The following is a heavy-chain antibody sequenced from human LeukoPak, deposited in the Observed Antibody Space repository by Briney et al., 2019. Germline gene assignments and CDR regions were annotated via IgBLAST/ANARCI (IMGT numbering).Heavy chain of an antibody. CDR1: GGSISNYY. Sequence: SETLSLTCTVSGGSISNYYWSWIRQPPGEGLEWIGFISYTGSTNYNPPLKSRVTVSVDTSKNQFSLKVTSVTAADTAVYYCARTIKSGNYYWFDHWGQGTLVTVSS. D-gene: IGHD1-26*01. V-gene: IGHV4-59*01. CDR2: ISYTGST. J-gene: IGHJ5*02. CDR3: ARTIKSGNYYWFDH.